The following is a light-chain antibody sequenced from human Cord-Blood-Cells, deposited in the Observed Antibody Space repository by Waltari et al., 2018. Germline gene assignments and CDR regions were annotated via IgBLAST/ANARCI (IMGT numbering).Light chain of an antibody. CDR2: EGS. CDR1: SSDVGSYNL. CDR3: CSYAGSGVV. Sequence: QSALTQPASVSGSPGQSITIPCTGTSSDVGSYNLFSWYQQHPGKAPKLMIYEGSKRPSGVSNRFSGSKSGNTASLTISGLQAEDEADYYCCSYAGSGVVFGGGTKLTVL. V-gene: IGLV2-23*01. J-gene: IGLJ2*01.